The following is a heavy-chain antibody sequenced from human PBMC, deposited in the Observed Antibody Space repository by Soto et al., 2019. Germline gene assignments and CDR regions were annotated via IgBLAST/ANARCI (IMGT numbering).Heavy chain of an antibody. D-gene: IGHD6-25*01. CDR3: ARDPGIAARFDY. Sequence: GGSLRLSCAASGFTFSSYGMHWVRQAPGKGLEWVAVIWYDGSNKYYADSVKGRFTISRDNSKNTLYLQMNSLRAEDTAVYYCARDPGIAARFDYWGQGTLVTVSS. J-gene: IGHJ4*02. CDR1: GFTFSSYG. CDR2: IWYDGSNK. V-gene: IGHV3-33*01.